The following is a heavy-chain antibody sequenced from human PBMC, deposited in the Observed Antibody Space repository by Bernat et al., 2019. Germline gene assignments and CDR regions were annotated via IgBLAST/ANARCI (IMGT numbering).Heavy chain of an antibody. J-gene: IGHJ6*03. D-gene: IGHD3-10*01. V-gene: IGHV3-15*01. CDR2: IKSKTDGGTP. Sequence: EVQLVESGGGLVKPGGSLRLSCAASGFTFSNAWMSWVRQAPGKGLEWVGRIKSKTDGGTPDYAAPVKGRFTISRDDSKNTLYLQMNSLKTEDTAVYYCTTTYYYGSGSSPDYYYMDVWGKGTTVTVSS. CDR3: TTTYYYGSGSSPDYYYMDV. CDR1: GFTFSNAW.